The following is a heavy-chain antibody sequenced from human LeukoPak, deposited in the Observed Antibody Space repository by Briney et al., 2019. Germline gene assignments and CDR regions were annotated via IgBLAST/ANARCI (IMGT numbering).Heavy chain of an antibody. V-gene: IGHV1-46*01. J-gene: IGHJ6*03. CDR2: INPSGGST. D-gene: IGHD3-22*01. Sequence: ASVKVSRKASGYTFTSYYMHWVRQAPGQGLEWMGIINPSGGSTSYAQKFQGRVTMTRDTSTSTVYMELSSLRSEDTAVYYCAREGYDSSGYLNPNYYYYYMDVWGKGTTVTISS. CDR3: AREGYDSSGYLNPNYYYYYMDV. CDR1: GYTFTSYY.